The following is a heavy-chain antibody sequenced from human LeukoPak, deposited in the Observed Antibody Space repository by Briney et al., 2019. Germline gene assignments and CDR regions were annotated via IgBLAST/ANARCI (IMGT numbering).Heavy chain of an antibody. D-gene: IGHD1-26*01. J-gene: IGHJ4*02. V-gene: IGHV4-34*01. CDR3: ARASGSYTRRQYYFDY. Sequence: SETLSLTCAVYGGSFSGYYWSWIRQPPGKGLEWIGEINHSGSTNYNPSLKSRVTISVDTSKNQFSLKLSSVTAADTAVYYCARASGSYTRRQYYFDYWGQGTLVTVSS. CDR2: INHSGST. CDR1: GGSFSGYY.